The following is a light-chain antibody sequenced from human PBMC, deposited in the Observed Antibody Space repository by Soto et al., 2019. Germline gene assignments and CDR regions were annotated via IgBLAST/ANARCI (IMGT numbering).Light chain of an antibody. V-gene: IGKV2-30*01. Sequence: DVVMTQSPNSLPVLLGQPASISCRSSQSVVYSDGNTYLTWFQQRPGQSPRRLIYKVTNRDSGVPDRFNRGGSGTDFTLKISRVEAEDVGIYYCMQDTHWPRTFGQGTKVELK. CDR2: KVT. CDR1: QSVVYSDGNTY. CDR3: MQDTHWPRT. J-gene: IGKJ1*01.